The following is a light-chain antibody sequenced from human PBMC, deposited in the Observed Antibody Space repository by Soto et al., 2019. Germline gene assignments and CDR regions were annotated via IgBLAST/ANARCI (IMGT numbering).Light chain of an antibody. J-gene: IGKJ4*01. CDR2: TTS. CDR1: QRISNS. CDR3: QQSYSAPPT. Sequence: DIQMTQSPSSLSASVGDRVTVTCRASQRISNSLNWYQQKPGQAPKLLIYTTSSLHSGVPSRFSGSGSGTDFTLTISSLQPEDFATYFCQQSYSAPPTFGGGTKVDIK. V-gene: IGKV1-39*01.